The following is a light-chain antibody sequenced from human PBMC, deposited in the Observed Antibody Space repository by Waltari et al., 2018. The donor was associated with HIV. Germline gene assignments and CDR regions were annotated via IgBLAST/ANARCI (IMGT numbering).Light chain of an antibody. CDR1: VLPNQY. CDR3: QAADSSGSYFV. CDR2: EDS. J-gene: IGLJ1*01. Sequence: SYELTQPPSVSVSPGQTARITCSGDVLPNQYTFWYQQKSGQAPVLVVYEDSERPAGIPGRFSGASSGTTGTLFIDGVQAEDEADYYCQAADSSGSYFVFGTETKVTVL. V-gene: IGLV3-25*03.